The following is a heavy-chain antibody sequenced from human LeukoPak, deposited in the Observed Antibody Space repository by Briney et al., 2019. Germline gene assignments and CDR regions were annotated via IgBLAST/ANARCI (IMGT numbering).Heavy chain of an antibody. CDR2: ISYTGTYI. Sequence: KPGGSLRLSCAASAFSLNAYNMNWVRQAPGKGLEWVSSISYTGTYIYYADSVKGRFTISRDNAQNSLYVQMNSLRAEDTAIYYCVRDRGTYRPIDYWGQGTLVTVSS. J-gene: IGHJ4*02. V-gene: IGHV3-21*04. CDR3: VRDRGTYRPIDY. CDR1: AFSLNAYN. D-gene: IGHD1-26*01.